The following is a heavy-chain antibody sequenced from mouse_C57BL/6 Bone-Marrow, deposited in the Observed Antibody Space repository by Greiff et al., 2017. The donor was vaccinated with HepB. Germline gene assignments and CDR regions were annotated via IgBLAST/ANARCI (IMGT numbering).Heavy chain of an antibody. J-gene: IGHJ4*01. V-gene: IGHV1-56*01. CDR2: IFPGSGST. Sequence: QVQLQQSGPELVRPGASVKISCKAPGYTFTSHWMQWVRQRPGQGLEWIGEIFPGSGSTDYNEKFKGKGTLTVDTSSSTAYMQLSSLTSEDSAVYFCAREGQKSSGFYAMDYWGQGTSVTVSS. D-gene: IGHD3-2*02. CDR3: AREGQKSSGFYAMDY. CDR1: GYTFTSHW.